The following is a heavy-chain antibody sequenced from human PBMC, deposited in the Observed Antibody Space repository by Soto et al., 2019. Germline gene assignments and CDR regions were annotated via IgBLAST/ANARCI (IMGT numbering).Heavy chain of an antibody. CDR1: GGSISSADSY. V-gene: IGHV4-30-4*01. CDR3: ARGVNYDGGAVDTFPI. Sequence: SETLSLTCTVSGGSISSADSYWSWIRQPPGKGLEWIGHILDSGSTYYSPSLDSRVIISVDTSKNQFSLKLTSVTAADTAVYYCARGVNYDGGAVDTFPIWGQGTMVTVSS. CDR2: ILDSGST. D-gene: IGHD2-21*01. J-gene: IGHJ3*02.